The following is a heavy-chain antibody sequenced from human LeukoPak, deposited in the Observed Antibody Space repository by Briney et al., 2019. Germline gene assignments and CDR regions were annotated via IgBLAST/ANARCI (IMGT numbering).Heavy chain of an antibody. J-gene: IGHJ4*02. D-gene: IGHD2-21*01. CDR1: EFTGFTFSGSA. CDR2: ISGSGTNT. V-gene: IGHV3-23*01. Sequence: AGGSLRLSCAASEFTGFTFSGSAMSWVRQAPGKGLEWVSAISGSGTNTYYSGSVRGRFTISRDNSNNRLYLQMNSVRAEDTAMYFCAKDTAVILTAPFDSWGQGTLVTVSS. CDR3: AKDTAVILTAPFDS.